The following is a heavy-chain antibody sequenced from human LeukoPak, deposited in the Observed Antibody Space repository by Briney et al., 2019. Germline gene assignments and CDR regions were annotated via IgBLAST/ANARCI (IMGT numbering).Heavy chain of an antibody. CDR3: ARSPIQIAARPRGGY. V-gene: IGHV3-30-3*01. CDR2: ISYDGSNK. CDR1: GFTFSSYA. Sequence: PGGSLRLSCAASGFTFSSYAMHWVRQAPGKGLEWVAVISYDGSNKYYADSVKGRFTISRDNSKNTLYLQMNSLRAEDTAVYYCARSPIQIAARPRGGYWGQGTLVTVSS. D-gene: IGHD6-6*01. J-gene: IGHJ4*02.